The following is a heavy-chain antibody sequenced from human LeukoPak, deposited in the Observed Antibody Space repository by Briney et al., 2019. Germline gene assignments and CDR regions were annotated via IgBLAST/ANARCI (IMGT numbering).Heavy chain of an antibody. CDR3: ARWHSHGRYFDY. D-gene: IGHD2-21*01. Sequence: SETLSLTCTVSGVSIRNYCWNWIRQPPGKGLEWIGYICDSGNIDYKLSLKSRVTISVDTSKNQFSLKLTSATAADTAVYYCARWHSHGRYFDYWGQGALVTVSS. CDR1: GVSIRNYC. J-gene: IGHJ4*02. V-gene: IGHV4-59*01. CDR2: ICDSGNI.